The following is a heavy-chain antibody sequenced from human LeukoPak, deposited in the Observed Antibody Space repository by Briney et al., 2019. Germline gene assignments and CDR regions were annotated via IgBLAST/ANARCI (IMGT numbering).Heavy chain of an antibody. CDR1: GGTFSSYA. CDR2: IIPIFGTA. D-gene: IGHD3-3*02. CDR3: ASTYMRIAVVEYYYYYMDV. Sequence: GSSVKVSCKASGGTFSSYAISWVRQAPGQGLEWMGGIIPIFGTANYAQKFQGRVTITTDESTSTAYMELSSLRSEDTAVYYCASTYMRIAVVEYYYYYMDVWGKGTTVTVSS. V-gene: IGHV1-69*05. J-gene: IGHJ6*03.